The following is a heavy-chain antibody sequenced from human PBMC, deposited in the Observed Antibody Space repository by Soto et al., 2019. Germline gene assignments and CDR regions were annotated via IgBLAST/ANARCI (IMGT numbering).Heavy chain of an antibody. CDR3: AREGRPIAAAFY. Sequence: SETLSLTCTVSGGSISSSSYYWGWIRQPPGKGLEWIGSIYYSGSTYYNPSLKSRVTISVDTSKNQFSLKLSSVTAADTAVYYCAREGRPIAAAFYWGQGTLVTVSS. CDR2: IYYSGST. CDR1: GGSISSSSYY. V-gene: IGHV4-39*01. J-gene: IGHJ4*02. D-gene: IGHD6-13*01.